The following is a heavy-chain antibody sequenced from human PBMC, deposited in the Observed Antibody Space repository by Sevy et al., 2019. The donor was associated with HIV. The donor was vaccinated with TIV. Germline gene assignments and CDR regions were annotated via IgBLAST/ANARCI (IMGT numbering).Heavy chain of an antibody. J-gene: IGHJ4*02. Sequence: GGSLRLSCSASGFTFGNAWMNWVRQAPGKGLEWVGRIKSKTDGGTTDYAAPVKGRFTISRDDSKNTLYLQMNSLKIEDTGVYYCATDGATYGAGTDYWGQGTLVTVSS. CDR1: GFTFGNAW. CDR2: IKSKTDGGTT. CDR3: ATDGATYGAGTDY. V-gene: IGHV3-15*07. D-gene: IGHD4-17*01.